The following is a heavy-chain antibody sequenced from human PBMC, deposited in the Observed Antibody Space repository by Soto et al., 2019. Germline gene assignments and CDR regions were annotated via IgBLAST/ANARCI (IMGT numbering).Heavy chain of an antibody. J-gene: IGHJ5*02. D-gene: IGHD3-22*01. CDR2: TRNKANSYTT. CDR1: GFTFSDHY. Sequence: GGSLRLSCAASGFTFSDHYMDWVRQAPGKGLEWVGRTRNKANSYTTEYAASVKGRFTISRDDSKNSLYLQMNSLKTEDTAVYYCAREEYYYDSSGYSPWFDPWGQGTLVTVS. V-gene: IGHV3-72*01. CDR3: AREEYYYDSSGYSPWFDP.